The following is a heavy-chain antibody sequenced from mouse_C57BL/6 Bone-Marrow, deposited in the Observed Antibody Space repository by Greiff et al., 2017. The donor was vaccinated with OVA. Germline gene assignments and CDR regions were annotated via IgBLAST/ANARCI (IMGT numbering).Heavy chain of an antibody. D-gene: IGHD1-1*01. Sequence: EVMLVESGGGLVQPGASLRLSCAASGFTFTDYYMSWVRQPPGKAPEWLALIRNNANGYTTEYTASVKGRFTISRDNSQIILYLQMNTLMAEDSATYYGVKASSVVADYYAMDYWGQGTSVTVSS. CDR3: VKASSVVADYYAMDY. V-gene: IGHV7-4*01. CDR1: GFTFTDYY. J-gene: IGHJ4*01. CDR2: IRNNANGYTT.